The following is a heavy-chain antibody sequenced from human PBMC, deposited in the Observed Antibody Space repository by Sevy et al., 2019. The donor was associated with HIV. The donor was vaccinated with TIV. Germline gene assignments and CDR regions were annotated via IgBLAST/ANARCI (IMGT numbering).Heavy chain of an antibody. CDR3: AHSRVLTMIRWFDP. Sequence: SGPTLVKPTQTLTLTCTFSGFSLSTSGVGVGWIRQPPGKALEWLALIYWDDDKRHSPSLKSRLTITKDTSKNQVVLTMTNMDPVDTATYYCAHSRVLTMIRWFDPWGQGTLVTVSS. CDR1: GFSLSTSGVG. CDR2: IYWDDDK. J-gene: IGHJ5*02. V-gene: IGHV2-5*02. D-gene: IGHD3-22*01.